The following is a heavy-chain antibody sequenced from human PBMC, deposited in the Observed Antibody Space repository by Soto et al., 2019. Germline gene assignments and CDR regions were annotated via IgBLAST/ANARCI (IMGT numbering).Heavy chain of an antibody. Sequence: EVQLLESGGGLVQPGGSLRLSCAASGFTFSNYAVTWVRQAPGKGLEWVSTISGSGGSTYYADSVKGRFTISRDNSKNTLYLQMNSLRAEDTAVYYCAKDQGSSWYEIDYWGQGTLVNVS. CDR3: AKDQGSSWYEIDY. J-gene: IGHJ4*02. D-gene: IGHD6-13*01. V-gene: IGHV3-23*01. CDR1: GFTFSNYA. CDR2: ISGSGGST.